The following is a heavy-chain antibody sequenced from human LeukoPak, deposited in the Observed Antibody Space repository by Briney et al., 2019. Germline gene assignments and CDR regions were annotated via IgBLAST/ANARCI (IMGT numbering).Heavy chain of an antibody. D-gene: IGHD2-15*01. Sequence: RASVKASCKASGYTFTSYDINWVRQATGQGLEWMGWINPNSGGTNYAQKFQGWVTMTRDTSISTAYMELSRLRSDDTAVYYCARADPQWGGGSCPDYWGQGTLVTVSS. V-gene: IGHV1-2*04. CDR3: ARADPQWGGGSCPDY. CDR2: INPNSGGT. J-gene: IGHJ4*02. CDR1: GYTFTSYD.